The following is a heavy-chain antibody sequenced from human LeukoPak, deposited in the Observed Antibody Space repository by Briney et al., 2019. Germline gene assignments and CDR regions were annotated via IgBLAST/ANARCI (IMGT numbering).Heavy chain of an antibody. CDR2: IYPGDSDT. D-gene: IGHD5-18*01. CDR3: ARWAGSYGHTYYFDY. J-gene: IGHJ4*02. CDR1: GYSFTSYW. Sequence: GESLKISCKGSGYSFTSYWISWVRQMPGKGLEWMGIIYPGDSDTRYSPSFQGQVTISADKSISTAYLQWGSLKASDTAMYYCARWAGSYGHTYYFDYWGQGTLVTVSS. V-gene: IGHV5-51*01.